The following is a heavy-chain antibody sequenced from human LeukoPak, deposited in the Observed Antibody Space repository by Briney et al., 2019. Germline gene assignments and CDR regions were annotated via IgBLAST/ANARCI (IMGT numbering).Heavy chain of an antibody. D-gene: IGHD3-3*01. Sequence: GGSLRLSCAASGFTFSSYAMHWVRQAPGKGLEWVAVISYDGSNKYYADSVKGRFTISRDNSKNTLFLQMNSLRVEDTAPYYCAKSVAIYFYYGLDVWGQGTTVTVSS. J-gene: IGHJ6*02. V-gene: IGHV3-30*04. CDR3: AKSVAIYFYYGLDV. CDR2: ISYDGSNK. CDR1: GFTFSSYA.